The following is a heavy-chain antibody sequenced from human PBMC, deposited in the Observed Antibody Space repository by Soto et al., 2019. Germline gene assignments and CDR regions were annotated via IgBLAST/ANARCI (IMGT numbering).Heavy chain of an antibody. D-gene: IGHD2-15*01. CDR1: GFTFRNYG. V-gene: IGHV3-33*05. Sequence: QVQLVESGGGVVQPGRSLRLSCAASGFTFRNYGMHWVRQAPGKGLEWMAVIVNDGSQKYEADSVKGRFTISRDNSKNTLYLQMNSLTVEDTAVYYCVRDDIGSANALDVWGQGTMVSVSP. J-gene: IGHJ3*01. CDR2: IVNDGSQK. CDR3: VRDDIGSANALDV.